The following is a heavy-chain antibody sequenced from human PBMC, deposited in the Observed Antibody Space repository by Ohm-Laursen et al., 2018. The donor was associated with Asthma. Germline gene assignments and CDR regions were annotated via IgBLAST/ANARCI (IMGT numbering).Heavy chain of an antibody. V-gene: IGHV3-9*01. CDR2: IAWNSEVI. J-gene: IGHJ5*02. D-gene: IGHD6-25*01. CDR1: GLIFDEYA. Sequence: SLRLSCAASGLIFDEYAMHWVRQGPGKGLEWVSGIAWNSEVIGYADSVKGRFSISRDNAESSLYLQMNSLRPEDTAVYYCAKDMRGYSSGRYDTWGQGTLVTVSS. CDR3: AKDMRGYSSGRYDT.